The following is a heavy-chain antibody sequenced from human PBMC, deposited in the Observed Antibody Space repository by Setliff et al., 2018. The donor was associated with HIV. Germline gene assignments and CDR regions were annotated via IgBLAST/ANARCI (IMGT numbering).Heavy chain of an antibody. D-gene: IGHD6-13*01. CDR1: GVSISNYY. CDR2: MYYSGNT. V-gene: IGHV4-59*08. J-gene: IGHJ5*02. CDR3: ARGLTAPAAAGS. Sequence: SETLSLTCTVSGVSISNYYWSWIRQPPGKGLEWIGYMYYSGNTNYNPSLKSRVTISVDTSKNHFSLNLKSVTAADTAIYYCARGLTAPAAAGSWGQGMLVTVSS.